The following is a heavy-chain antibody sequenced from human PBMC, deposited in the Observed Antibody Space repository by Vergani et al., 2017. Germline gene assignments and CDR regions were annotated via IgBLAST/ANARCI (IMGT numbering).Heavy chain of an antibody. D-gene: IGHD3-22*01. CDR1: GFTFINYD. CDR3: AKVYHYDVSDYAPPYYFDY. Sequence: EVQLLESGGGLVQPGGSLRLSCAGSGFTFINYDMAWVRPAPGKGLEWVSSISGRSDRTYYADSVKGRFTFSRDKSKSMLYLQMNSLRAEDTAVYYCAKVYHYDVSDYAPPYYFDYWGQGTLVTVSS. J-gene: IGHJ4*02. V-gene: IGHV3-23*01. CDR2: ISGRSDRT.